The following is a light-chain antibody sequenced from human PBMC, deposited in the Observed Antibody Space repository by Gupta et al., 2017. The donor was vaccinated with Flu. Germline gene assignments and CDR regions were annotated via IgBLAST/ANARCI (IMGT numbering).Light chain of an antibody. CDR1: QSISSY. V-gene: IGKV1-39*01. Sequence: DIQMTQSPSSLSASVGDRVTITCRASQSISSYLNWYQQKPGKAPKLLIYAASSLQSGVPSRFSGSGSGTDFTLTISRLQPEDFATYYCQQSYSTPWTFGQGTKVE. J-gene: IGKJ1*01. CDR2: AAS. CDR3: QQSYSTPWT.